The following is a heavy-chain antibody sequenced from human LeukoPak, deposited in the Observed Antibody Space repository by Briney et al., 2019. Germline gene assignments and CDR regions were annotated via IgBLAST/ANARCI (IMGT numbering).Heavy chain of an antibody. CDR3: ARDLEGCSSTSCYGLRFDP. Sequence: ASVKVSCKASGYTFTGYYMHWVRQAPGQGLEWVGWINPNSGGTNYAQKFQGRVTMTRDTSISTAYMELSRLRSDDTAVYYCARDLEGCSSTSCYGLRFDPWGQGTLVTVSS. CDR1: GYTFTGYY. V-gene: IGHV1-2*02. J-gene: IGHJ5*02. D-gene: IGHD2-2*01. CDR2: INPNSGGT.